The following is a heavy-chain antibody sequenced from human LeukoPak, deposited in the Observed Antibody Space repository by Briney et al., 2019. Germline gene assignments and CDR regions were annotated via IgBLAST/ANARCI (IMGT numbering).Heavy chain of an antibody. CDR1: GFTDSNNY. V-gene: IGHV3-53*01. Sequence: GGSLRLSCAVSGFTDSNNYKSWVRQAPGKGLEWVSVIYSGGSAYYADSVKGRFTLSRDNSKNTVYLQMNSLRAEDTAVYYCARANYYDSSGYYFSWGQGTLVTVSS. J-gene: IGHJ5*02. D-gene: IGHD3-22*01. CDR2: IYSGGSA. CDR3: ARANYYDSSGYYFS.